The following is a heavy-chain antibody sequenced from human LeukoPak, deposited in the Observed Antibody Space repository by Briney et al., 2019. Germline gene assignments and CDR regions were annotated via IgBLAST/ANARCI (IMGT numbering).Heavy chain of an antibody. CDR1: GFTFSSYG. V-gene: IGHV3-30*18. J-gene: IGHJ4*02. CDR3: TKGDCDDSSGYCDY. Sequence: PGGSLRLSCAASGFTFSSYGMHWVRQAPGKGLEWVEVISYDGSNKYYPDSVKGRFTISNDKAKIPLDLQMNSLRAEDTAVYYCTKGDCDDSSGYCDYWGQGTLDTVSS. CDR2: ISYDGSNK. D-gene: IGHD3-22*01.